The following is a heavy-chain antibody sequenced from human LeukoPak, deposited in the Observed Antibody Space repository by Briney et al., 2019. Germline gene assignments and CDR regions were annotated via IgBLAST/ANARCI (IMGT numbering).Heavy chain of an antibody. Sequence: PGGSLRLSCAASGFIFGSHAMNWVRQAPGKGLEWVSGISGSGGSTYYADSVKGRFTISRRNSKNTLFLQMNSLRPEDTAVYYCARDPGGYFDYWGQGTLVTVSS. D-gene: IGHD3-10*01. CDR1: GFIFGSHA. CDR2: ISGSGGST. J-gene: IGHJ4*02. V-gene: IGHV3-23*01. CDR3: ARDPGGYFDY.